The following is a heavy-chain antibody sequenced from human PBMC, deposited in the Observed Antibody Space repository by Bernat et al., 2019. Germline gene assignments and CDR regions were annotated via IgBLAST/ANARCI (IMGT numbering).Heavy chain of an antibody. Sequence: QVQLVESGGGVVQPGRSLRLSCAASGSTFSSYGMHWVRQAPGKGLEWVAVISYDGSNKYYADSVKGRFTISRDNSKNTLYLQMNSLRAEDTAVYYCAKTDAKYYYDSSGYDVADWGQGTLVTVSS. CDR2: ISYDGSNK. J-gene: IGHJ4*02. CDR3: AKTDAKYYYDSSGYDVAD. D-gene: IGHD3-22*01. V-gene: IGHV3-30*18. CDR1: GSTFSSYG.